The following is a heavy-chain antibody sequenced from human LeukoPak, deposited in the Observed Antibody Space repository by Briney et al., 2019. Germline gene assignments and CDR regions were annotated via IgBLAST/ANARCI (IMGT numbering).Heavy chain of an antibody. D-gene: IGHD1-26*01. CDR2: IYPGDSDT. J-gene: IGHJ3*02. CDR1: GYSFTSYW. CDR3: ATQAPGGSYCNGDAFDI. Sequence: GESLKISCKGSGYSFTSYWIGWVRQMPGKGLEWMGNIYPGDSDTRYSPSSQGQVTISADKSIRTAYIQWSSLKASDTAMYYCATQAPGGSYCNGDAFDIWGQGTMVTVSS. V-gene: IGHV5-51*01.